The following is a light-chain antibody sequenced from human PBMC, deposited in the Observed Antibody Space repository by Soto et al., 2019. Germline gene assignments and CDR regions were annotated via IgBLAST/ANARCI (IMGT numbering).Light chain of an antibody. J-gene: IGLJ1*01. CDR3: QSYDSTLSARYV. Sequence: QSVLTQPASLSGSPGQSITISCAGTSSDIGGSKYVSWYQQHPGKAPKLIIYEVTYRPSGVSARFSGSKSGNTASLTVSGLQAEDEADYYCQSYDSTLSARYVFGTGTKLTVL. CDR1: SSDIGGSKY. V-gene: IGLV2-14*01. CDR2: EVT.